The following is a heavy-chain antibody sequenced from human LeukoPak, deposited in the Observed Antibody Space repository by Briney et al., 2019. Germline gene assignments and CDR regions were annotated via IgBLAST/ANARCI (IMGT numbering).Heavy chain of an antibody. CDR3: ANAGRDSTSTISCGMDV. V-gene: IGHV3-30*18. CDR2: ISHDGNNK. Sequence: GGSLRLSCVASGITFSTYGMYWVRQAPGKGLEWVAVISHDGNNKYYADSVKGRFTISRDNSRNTLYLQMNSLRAEDTAVYYCANAGRDSTSTISCGMDVWGQGTTVTVSS. J-gene: IGHJ6*02. CDR1: GITFSTYG. D-gene: IGHD6-13*01.